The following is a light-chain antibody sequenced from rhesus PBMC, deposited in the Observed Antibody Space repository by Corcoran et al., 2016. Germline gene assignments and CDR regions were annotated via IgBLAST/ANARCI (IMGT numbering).Light chain of an antibody. CDR1: ENVNNY. CDR2: KAS. J-gene: IGKJ3*01. Sequence: DIQMTQSPSSLAASVGDRVTITCRASENVNNYLNWYQQKPGKAPKLLISKASDLQSGVPSRFSGSGSWTDYTFTIRGLQPEDVAPSYCQHGYGTPFTFGPGTKLDI. CDR3: QHGYGTPFT. V-gene: IGKV1-74*01.